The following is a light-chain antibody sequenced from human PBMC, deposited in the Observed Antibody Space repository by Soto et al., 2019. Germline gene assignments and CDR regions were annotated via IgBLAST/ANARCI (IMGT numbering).Light chain of an antibody. V-gene: IGKV1-5*01. Sequence: DIQMTQSPSTLSASVGDSVTITCRASQSISSWLAWYQQKPGKAPKLLIYDASSLESGVPSRFSGSGSGTEFTLTISSLQPDDFATYYCQQYNSYIWTFGQGTKVEIK. CDR1: QSISSW. CDR3: QQYNSYIWT. J-gene: IGKJ1*01. CDR2: DAS.